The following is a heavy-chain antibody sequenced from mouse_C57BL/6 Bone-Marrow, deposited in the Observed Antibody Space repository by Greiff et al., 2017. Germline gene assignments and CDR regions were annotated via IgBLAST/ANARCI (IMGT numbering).Heavy chain of an antibody. CDR1: EYEFPSHD. V-gene: IGHV5-2*01. CDR3: ARHTMVTTMDY. D-gene: IGHD2-1*01. CDR2: INSDGGST. J-gene: IGHJ4*01. Sequence: EVQLQESGGGLVQPGASLKLSCESTEYEFPSHDMSWVRQTPEKRLELVAAINSDGGSTYYPATMERRFLIARDNTEKTLYLQMSSLRSEDTALYYCARHTMVTTMDYWGQGTSVTVSS.